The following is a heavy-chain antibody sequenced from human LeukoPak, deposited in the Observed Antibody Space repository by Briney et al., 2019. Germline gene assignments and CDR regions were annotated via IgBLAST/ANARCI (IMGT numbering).Heavy chain of an antibody. CDR2: INPSGGST. CDR3: ARVMFDHYGGGSPFDY. CDR1: GYTFTSYY. J-gene: IGHJ4*02. Sequence: ASVKVSCKASGYTFTSYYMHWVRQAPGQGLEWMGIINPSGGSTSYAQKFQGRVTMTRDMSTSTVYMELSSLRSEDTAVYYCARVMFDHYGGGSPFDYWGQGTLVTVSS. V-gene: IGHV1-46*01. D-gene: IGHD4-23*01.